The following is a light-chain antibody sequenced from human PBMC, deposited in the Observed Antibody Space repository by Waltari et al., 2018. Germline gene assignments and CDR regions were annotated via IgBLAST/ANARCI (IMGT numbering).Light chain of an antibody. CDR2: DTS. J-gene: IGKJ4*01. Sequence: EIVLTQSPATLSLSPGERATLSCGASQSVSSNYLAWYQQKPGLAPRLLTYDTSRRATVIQDSLSGGGSATDFTLTISRLEPDDFAVYCCQQYGSSPLTFGGGTKVEIK. CDR1: QSVSSNY. CDR3: QQYGSSPLT. V-gene: IGKV3D-20*01.